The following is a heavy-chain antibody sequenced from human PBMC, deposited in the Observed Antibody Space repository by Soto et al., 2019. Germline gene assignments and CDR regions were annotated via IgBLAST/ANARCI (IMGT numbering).Heavy chain of an antibody. CDR2: IKQDGSEK. D-gene: IGHD6-13*01. Sequence: GGSLRLSCAASGFTFSSYWMSWVRQAPGKGLEFVANIKQDGSEKYYVDSVKGRFTISRDNAKNSLYLQMNSLRAEDTAVYYWAREGIAATGPFDYWGQGTLVTVSS. CDR1: GFTFSSYW. CDR3: AREGIAATGPFDY. J-gene: IGHJ4*02. V-gene: IGHV3-7*03.